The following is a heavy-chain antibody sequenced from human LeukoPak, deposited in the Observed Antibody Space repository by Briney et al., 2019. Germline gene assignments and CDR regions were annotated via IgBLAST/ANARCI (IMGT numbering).Heavy chain of an antibody. D-gene: IGHD6-19*01. CDR1: GFTFSNAW. Sequence: GGSLRLSCAASGFTFSNAWMSWVRQAPGKGLEWVGRIKRRTDGGTTDHAAPVKGRFTISRDDSKNTLYLQMNSLKTEDTAVYYCAKDEGSGWSPIDFWGQGTLVTVSS. CDR3: AKDEGSGWSPIDF. CDR2: IKRRTDGGTT. J-gene: IGHJ4*02. V-gene: IGHV3-15*01.